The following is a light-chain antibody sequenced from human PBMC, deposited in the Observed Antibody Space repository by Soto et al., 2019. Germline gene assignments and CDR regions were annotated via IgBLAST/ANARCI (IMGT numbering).Light chain of an antibody. CDR2: DAS. V-gene: IGKV1-33*01. CDR3: QQFDSLRLT. Sequence: DIQMTQSPSSLSASVGDRVTITCQASQDISIYLDWYQQKPGKAPTVLIYDASNLETGVSSRFSGSGSGTDFTFTISSLPPEDIATYYCQQFDSLRLTFGGGTKVEIK. J-gene: IGKJ4*01. CDR1: QDISIY.